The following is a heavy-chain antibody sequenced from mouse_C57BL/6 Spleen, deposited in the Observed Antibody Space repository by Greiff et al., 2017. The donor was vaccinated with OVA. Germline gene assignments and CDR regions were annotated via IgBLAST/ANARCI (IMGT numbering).Heavy chain of an antibody. J-gene: IGHJ4*01. Sequence: EVQLVESGGGLVKPGGSLKLSCAASGFTFSDYGMHWVRQAPEKGLEWVAYISSGSSTIYYADTVKGRFTISRDNAKNTLFLQMTSLRSEDTAMYYCARRHGGGAMDYWGQGTSVTVSP. V-gene: IGHV5-17*01. CDR3: ARRHGGGAMDY. D-gene: IGHD3-2*01. CDR1: GFTFSDYG. CDR2: ISSGSSTI.